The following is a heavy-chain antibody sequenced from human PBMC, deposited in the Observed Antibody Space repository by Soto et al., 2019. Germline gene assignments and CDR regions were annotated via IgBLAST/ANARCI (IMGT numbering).Heavy chain of an antibody. CDR3: ARAVSTKPAPIGY. CDR1: GYTFTTYY. V-gene: IGHV1-46*01. D-gene: IGHD1-1*01. J-gene: IGHJ4*02. Sequence: QVQLVQSGAEVKNPGASVKVSCKASGYTFTTYYMHWLRQARGQGLEWMGIITPSSGSTRYEQKFQARVTMNRDTSTSTVYMELRSLRSEETVVYYCARAVSTKPAPIGYWGQGTLVTVSS. CDR2: ITPSSGST.